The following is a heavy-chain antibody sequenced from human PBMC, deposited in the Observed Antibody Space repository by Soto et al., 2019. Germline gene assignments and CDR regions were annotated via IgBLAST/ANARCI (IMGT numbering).Heavy chain of an antibody. CDR3: ARDGSYYDVLTEHYFDV. Sequence: QVQLVESGGGVVQPGRSLRLSCAASGFTFSSYAMHWVGQAPGKGLEWVAVISDDGTNKDYADSVKGRFTISRDKSKSTLDLQMDSLRPEDTAVYYCARDGSYYDVLTEHYFDVWGQGTLVSVSA. CDR2: ISDDGTNK. D-gene: IGHD3-9*01. J-gene: IGHJ4*02. CDR1: GFTFSSYA. V-gene: IGHV3-30*04.